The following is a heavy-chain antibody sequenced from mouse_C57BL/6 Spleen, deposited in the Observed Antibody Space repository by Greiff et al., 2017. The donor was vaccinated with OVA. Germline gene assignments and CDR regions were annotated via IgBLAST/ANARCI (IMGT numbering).Heavy chain of an antibody. Sequence: QVQLQQSGAELVKPGASVKLSCKASGYTFTEYPIHWVKQRSGQGLEWIGWFYPGSGSIKYNEKVKDKVTLTADKYSSTVYMELSRVTSEDSAVYFCARHEEDRSLDGSYWYFDVWGTGTTVTVSS. CDR2: FYPGSGSI. V-gene: IGHV1-62-2*01. CDR3: ARHEEDRSLDGSYWYFDV. CDR1: GYTFTEYP. D-gene: IGHD1-1*01. J-gene: IGHJ1*03.